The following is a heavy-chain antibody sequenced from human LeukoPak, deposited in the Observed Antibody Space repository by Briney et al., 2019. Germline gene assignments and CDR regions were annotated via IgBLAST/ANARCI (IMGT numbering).Heavy chain of an antibody. J-gene: IGHJ4*02. CDR1: GGSISSSSYY. CDR2: IYYSGST. Sequence: SETLSLTCTVSGGSISSSSYYWGWIRQPPGKGLECIGSIYYSGSTYYNPSLKSRVTISVDTSKNQFSLKLSSVTAADTAVYYCARRVWWLPSYFDYWGQGTLVTVSS. CDR3: ARRVWWLPSYFDY. D-gene: IGHD5-12*01. V-gene: IGHV4-39*01.